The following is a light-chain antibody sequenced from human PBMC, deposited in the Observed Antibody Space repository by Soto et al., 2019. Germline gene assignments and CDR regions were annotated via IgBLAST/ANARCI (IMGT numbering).Light chain of an antibody. CDR3: SSYAGSNNFGV. CDR1: SSDVGGYNY. V-gene: IGLV2-8*01. CDR2: EVS. J-gene: IGLJ1*01. Sequence: QSALTQPPSASGSPGQSVTISCTGTSSDVGGYNYVSWYQQHPGKAPKLMIYEVSKRPSGVPDRFSGSKSDNTASLTVSGLQAEDEADYYCSSYAGSNNFGVSGTGTKVTVL.